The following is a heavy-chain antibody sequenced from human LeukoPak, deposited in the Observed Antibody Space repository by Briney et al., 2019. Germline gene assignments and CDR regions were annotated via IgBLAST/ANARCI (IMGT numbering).Heavy chain of an antibody. D-gene: IGHD3-10*01. V-gene: IGHV3-48*02. CDR1: GFSFSSYA. J-gene: IGHJ3*02. Sequence: PGGSLRLSCSASGFSFSSYAMHWVRQAPGKGLEWVADSVKGRFTISRDNAKNSLFLQMNSLRDEDTAVYSCARAQTMLWEFDAFDIWGRGTKVTVSS. CDR3: ARAQTMLWEFDAFDI.